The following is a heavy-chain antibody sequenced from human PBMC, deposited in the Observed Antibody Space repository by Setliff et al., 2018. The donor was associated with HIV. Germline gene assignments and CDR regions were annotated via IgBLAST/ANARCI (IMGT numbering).Heavy chain of an antibody. V-gene: IGHV4-61*02. J-gene: IGHJ3*01. Sequence: PSETLSLTCTVSGGSISSGSYYWSWIRQPAGKGLEWIGRIYSSGSTNYNPSLKSRVSMSVDTSKNQFSLKVDSVTAADTAVYYWAMPAGKGSYYGDDAFDLWGQGTMVTVS. CDR3: AMPAGKGSYYGDDAFDL. CDR1: GGSISSGSYY. CDR2: IYSSGST. D-gene: IGHD1-26*01.